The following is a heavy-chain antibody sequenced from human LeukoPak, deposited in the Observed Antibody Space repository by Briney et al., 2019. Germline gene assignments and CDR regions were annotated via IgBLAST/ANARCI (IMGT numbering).Heavy chain of an antibody. D-gene: IGHD3-10*01. CDR1: GYSFTSYW. V-gene: IGHV5-51*01. CDR3: ARPLPGGFGESYYFDY. J-gene: IGHJ4*02. Sequence: GESLKISCKGSGYSFTSYWIGWVRHMPGKGLEWMGIVYPGDSDTRYSPSFQGQVTISADKSISTAYLQWSSLKASDTAMYYCARPLPGGFGESYYFDYWGQGTLVTVSS. CDR2: VYPGDSDT.